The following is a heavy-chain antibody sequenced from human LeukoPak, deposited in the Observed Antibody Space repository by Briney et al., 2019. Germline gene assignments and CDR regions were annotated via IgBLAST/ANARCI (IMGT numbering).Heavy chain of an antibody. CDR3: ARRAKKVPAAYGMDV. CDR2: ISAYNGNT. Sequence: ASVKVSCKASGYTFTSYGISWVRQAPGQGLEWMGWISAYNGNTNYAQKLQGRVTMTTDTSTSTAYMELRSLRPDDTAVYYCARRAKKVPAAYGMDVWGQGTTVTVSS. V-gene: IGHV1-18*01. J-gene: IGHJ6*02. D-gene: IGHD2-2*01. CDR1: GYTFTSYG.